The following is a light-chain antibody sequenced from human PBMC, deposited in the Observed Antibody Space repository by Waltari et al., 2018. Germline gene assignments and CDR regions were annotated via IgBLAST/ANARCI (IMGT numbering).Light chain of an antibody. V-gene: IGLV1-44*01. J-gene: IGLJ2*01. CDR1: SSNIGRNP. CDR2: YNN. Sequence: QSILTQAPSVSGTPGQRVTISCSGSSSNIGRNPLKWYHQLPGTAPKLLIYYNNQRPSGVPDRFSGSKSGTSASLAISGLQSEDEAVYYCAAWDDSQDAYLVFGGGTKLTVL. CDR3: AAWDDSQDAYLV.